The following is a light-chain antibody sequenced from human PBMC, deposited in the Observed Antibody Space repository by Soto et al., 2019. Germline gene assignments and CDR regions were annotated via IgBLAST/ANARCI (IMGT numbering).Light chain of an antibody. V-gene: IGKV3-15*01. J-gene: IGKJ1*01. CDR2: GAS. Sequence: EIVLTQSPGTLSLSPGERATLSCRASQTVSSNYLAWYQQKPGQAPRLLIYGASTRATGIPARFSGSGSGTEFTLTISSLQSEDFAVYYCQQYNEWPPWTFGQGTKVDIK. CDR3: QQYNEWPPWT. CDR1: QTVSSN.